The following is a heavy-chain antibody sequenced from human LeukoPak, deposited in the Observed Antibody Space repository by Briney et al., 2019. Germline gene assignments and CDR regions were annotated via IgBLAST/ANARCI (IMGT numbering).Heavy chain of an antibody. CDR3: AREESYGGNSLASDY. CDR1: GYTFTSYG. D-gene: IGHD4-23*01. CDR2: ISAYNGNT. V-gene: IGHV1-18*01. Sequence: GASVKVSCKASGYTFTSYGISWVRQAPGQGLEWMGWISAYNGNTNYAQKLQGRVTMTTDTSTSTAYMELRSLRSDDTAVYYCAREESYGGNSLASDYWGQGTLVTVSP. J-gene: IGHJ4*02.